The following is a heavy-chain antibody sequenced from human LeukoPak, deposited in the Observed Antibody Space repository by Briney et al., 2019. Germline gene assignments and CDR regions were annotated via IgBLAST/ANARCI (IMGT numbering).Heavy chain of an antibody. CDR2: IYYSGST. CDR1: GGSISSSSYY. Sequence: SETLSLTCTVSGGSISSSSYYWGWIRQPPGKGLEWIGSIYYSGSTYYNPSLKSQVTISVDTSKNQFSLKLSSVTAADTAVYYCARRGDSSGNDAFDIWGQGTMVTVSS. V-gene: IGHV4-39*01. D-gene: IGHD3-22*01. CDR3: ARRGDSSGNDAFDI. J-gene: IGHJ3*02.